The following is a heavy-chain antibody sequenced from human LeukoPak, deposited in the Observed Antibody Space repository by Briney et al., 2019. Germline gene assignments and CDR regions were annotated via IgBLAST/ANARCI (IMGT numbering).Heavy chain of an antibody. CDR3: ARAVQEDWYVFGYFDY. J-gene: IGHJ4*02. D-gene: IGHD3-16*01. CDR2: ISYTGSNK. V-gene: IGHV3-30*01. CDR1: GFTFSSYA. Sequence: GGSLRLSCASCGFTFSSYAMHWVRQAPGKGLEWVAVISYTGSNKYYADSVKGRFTISRDNSKNTLYLRMNSLRAEDTAVYYSARAVQEDWYVFGYFDYWGQGTLVTVSS.